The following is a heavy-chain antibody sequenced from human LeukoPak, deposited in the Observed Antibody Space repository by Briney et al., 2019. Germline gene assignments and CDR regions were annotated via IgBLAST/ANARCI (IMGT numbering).Heavy chain of an antibody. Sequence: HWASVKVSCKASVYTFTSYGISWVRQAPGQGLEWMGWISAYNGNTNYAQKLQGRVTMTTDTSTSTAYMELRSLRSDDTAVYYCARLLRYCEWYFDYWGQGTLVTVSS. J-gene: IGHJ4*02. D-gene: IGHD3-9*01. CDR1: VYTFTSYG. V-gene: IGHV1-18*04. CDR3: ARLLRYCEWYFDY. CDR2: ISAYNGNT.